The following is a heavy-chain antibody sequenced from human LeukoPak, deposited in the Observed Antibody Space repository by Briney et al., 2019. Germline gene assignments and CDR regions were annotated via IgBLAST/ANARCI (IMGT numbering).Heavy chain of an antibody. Sequence: GGSLRLSCAASEFTFSSYGMSWVRQAPGRGLEWVSSISGSGGSTYYADSVKGRFTISRDNSKNTLYLQMNSLRAEDTAVYFCARDAYCSGRSCYGWGSFDYWGQGTLVTVSS. CDR1: EFTFSSYG. D-gene: IGHD2-15*01. CDR3: ARDAYCSGRSCYGWGSFDY. CDR2: ISGSGGST. J-gene: IGHJ4*02. V-gene: IGHV3-23*01.